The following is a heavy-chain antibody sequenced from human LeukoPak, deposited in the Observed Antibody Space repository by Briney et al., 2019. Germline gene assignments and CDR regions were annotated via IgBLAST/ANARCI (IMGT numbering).Heavy chain of an antibody. Sequence: PGGSLRLSCAASGFTVSTNCMTWVRQAPGKGLEWVSTIYSGGTTYYADSVMGRFTISRHNSRNTLYLQMNSLRAEDTAVYYCARVDTVMAYYFDPWGQGTLVTVSS. CDR2: IYSGGTT. CDR3: ARVDTVMAYYFDP. V-gene: IGHV3-53*04. CDR1: GFTVSTNC. D-gene: IGHD5-18*01. J-gene: IGHJ5*02.